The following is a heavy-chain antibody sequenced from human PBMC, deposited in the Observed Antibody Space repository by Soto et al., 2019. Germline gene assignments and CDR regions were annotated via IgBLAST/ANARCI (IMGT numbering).Heavy chain of an antibody. CDR3: TRRTRYYYGMDV. V-gene: IGHV5-10-1*01. CDR2: IDPSDSYT. J-gene: IGHJ6*02. Sequence: PGESLKISCKGSVYSFTSYWISWVRQMPGKGLEWMGRIDPSDSYTNYSPSFQGHVTISADKSISTAYLQWSSLKASDTAMYYCTRRTRYYYGMDVWGQGTTVTVSS. CDR1: VYSFTSYW.